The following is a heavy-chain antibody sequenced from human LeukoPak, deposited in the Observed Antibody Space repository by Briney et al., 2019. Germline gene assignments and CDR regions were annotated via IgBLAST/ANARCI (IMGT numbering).Heavy chain of an antibody. CDR3: ARGYCSGGSCLDY. J-gene: IGHJ4*02. V-gene: IGHV4-61*02. D-gene: IGHD2-15*01. Sequence: SETLSLTCTVSGGSISSGSYYWSWIRQPAGKGLEWIGRIYTSGSTNYNPSLKSRVTISVDTSTNQFSLKLSSVTAADTAVYYCARGYCSGGSCLDYWGQGTLVTVSS. CDR1: GGSISSGSYY. CDR2: IYTSGST.